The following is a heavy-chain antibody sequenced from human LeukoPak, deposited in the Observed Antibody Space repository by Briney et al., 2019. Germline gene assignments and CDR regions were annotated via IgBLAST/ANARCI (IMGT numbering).Heavy chain of an antibody. CDR3: ARMGDYYDSSGYYWVY. V-gene: IGHV1-2*06. CDR2: INPNSGGT. Sequence: GASVKVSCKASGYTFTGYYMHWVRQAPGQGLEWMGRINPNSGGTNYAQKFQGRVTMTRDTSISTAYMELSRLRSDDTAVYYCARMGDYYDSSGYYWVYWGQGTLVTVSS. J-gene: IGHJ4*02. D-gene: IGHD3-22*01. CDR1: GYTFTGYY.